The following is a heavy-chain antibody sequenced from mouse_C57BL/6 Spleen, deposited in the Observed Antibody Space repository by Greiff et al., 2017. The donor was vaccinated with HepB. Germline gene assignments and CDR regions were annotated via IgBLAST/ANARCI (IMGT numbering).Heavy chain of an antibody. D-gene: IGHD1-1*01. J-gene: IGHJ2*01. CDR2: IDPSDSYT. Sequence: QVQLQQPGAELVRPGTSVKLSCKASGYTFTSYWMHWVKQRPGQGLEWIGVIDPSDSYTNYNQKFKGKATLTVDTSSSTAYMQLSSLTSEDSAVSYCARYGRGFDYSGQGTTLTVSS. V-gene: IGHV1-59*01. CDR3: ARYGRGFDY. CDR1: GYTFTSYW.